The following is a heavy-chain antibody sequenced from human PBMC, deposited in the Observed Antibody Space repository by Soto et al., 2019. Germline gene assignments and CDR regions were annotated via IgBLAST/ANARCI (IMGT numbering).Heavy chain of an antibody. CDR3: AAARRGVGGSGSYPYFDY. D-gene: IGHD3-10*01. CDR2: IYYSGST. V-gene: IGHV4-31*03. CDR1: GGSISSGGYY. J-gene: IGHJ4*02. Sequence: QVQLQESGPGLVKPSQTLSLTCTVSGGSISSGGYYWSWIRQHPGKGLEWVGYIYYSGSTYYNPSLKSRVTISGDTGKNQCSLKLGSVTAADPAVYYCAAARRGVGGSGSYPYFDYWGQGTLVTVSS.